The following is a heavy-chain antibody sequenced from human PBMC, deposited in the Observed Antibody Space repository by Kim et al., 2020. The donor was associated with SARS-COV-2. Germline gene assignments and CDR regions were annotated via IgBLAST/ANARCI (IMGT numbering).Heavy chain of an antibody. CDR1: GGSISSSSYY. D-gene: IGHD5-12*01. CDR3: ARHYSGWGGNDY. CDR2: IYYSGST. V-gene: IGHV4-39*01. J-gene: IGHJ4*02. Sequence: SETLSLTCTVSGGSISSSSYYWGWIRQPPGKGLEWIGSIYYSGSTYYNPSLKSRVTISVDTSKNQFSLKLSSVTAADTAVYYCARHYSGWGGNDYWGQGTLVTVSS.